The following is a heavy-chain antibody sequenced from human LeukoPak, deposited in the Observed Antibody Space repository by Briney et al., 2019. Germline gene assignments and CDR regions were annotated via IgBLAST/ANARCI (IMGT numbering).Heavy chain of an antibody. D-gene: IGHD5-12*01. CDR1: GFTFSSYA. CDR2: NSGSGGST. J-gene: IGHJ4*02. Sequence: GGSLRLSCVASGFTFSSYAMSWVRQAPGKGLEWVSANSGSGGSTYYADSVKGRFTISRDNSMNTLYLQMISLRAEDTAVYYCAKGRGYSGYELDYWGQGTLVTVSS. V-gene: IGHV3-23*01. CDR3: AKGRGYSGYELDY.